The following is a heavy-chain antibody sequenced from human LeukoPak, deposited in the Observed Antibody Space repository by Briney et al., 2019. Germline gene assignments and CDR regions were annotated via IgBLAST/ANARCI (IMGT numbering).Heavy chain of an antibody. CDR1: GGSISSYY. CDR2: IYYSGST. D-gene: IGHD3-10*01. CDR3: ASGRFGLYYFDY. V-gene: IGHV4-59*08. J-gene: IGHJ4*02. Sequence: ASETLSLTCTVSGGSISSYYWSWIRQPPGKGLEWIGYIYYSGSTNYNPSPKSRVTISVDTSKNQFSLKLSSVTAADTAVYYCASGRFGLYYFDYWGQGTLVTVSS.